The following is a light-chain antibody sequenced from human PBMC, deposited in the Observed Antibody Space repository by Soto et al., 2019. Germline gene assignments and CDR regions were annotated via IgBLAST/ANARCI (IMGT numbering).Light chain of an antibody. CDR2: GNS. CDR1: ISNIGAGYD. CDR3: QSYDSSMSGYV. Sequence: QSVLAQPPSVSGAPGQRVTISFTGSISNIGAGYDVHWYQQLPGTAPKLIIYGNSNRPSGVPDRFSGSKSGTSASLDITGLKAEDEADYYCQSYDSSMSGYVFGTGTKVTVL. J-gene: IGLJ1*01. V-gene: IGLV1-40*01.